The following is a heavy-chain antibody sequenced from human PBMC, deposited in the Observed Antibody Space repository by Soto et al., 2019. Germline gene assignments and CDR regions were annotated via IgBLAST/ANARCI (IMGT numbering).Heavy chain of an antibody. J-gene: IGHJ6*04. CDR3: ARAPTPLYGSGSYYDLVYYFYYGTAV. CDR2: INPNSGGT. Sequence: ASVKVSCKASGYTFTGYYMHWVRQAPGQGLEWMGWINPNSGGTNYAQKFQGWVTMTRDTSISTAYMELSRLRSDDTAVYYCARAPTPLYGSGSYYDLVYYFYYGTAVWGKDTTSTVSS. D-gene: IGHD3-10*01. CDR1: GYTFTGYY. V-gene: IGHV1-2*04.